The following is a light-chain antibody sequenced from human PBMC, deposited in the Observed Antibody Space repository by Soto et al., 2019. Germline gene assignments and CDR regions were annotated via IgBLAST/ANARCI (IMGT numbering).Light chain of an antibody. V-gene: IGLV7-46*01. CDR1: TGAVTSGHY. CDR3: LLSYKGLVV. J-gene: IGLJ2*01. Sequence: QTVVTQEPSLTVSPGGTVTLTCGSSTGAVTSGHYPYWFQQKPGQAPRPLVYDATNRHSWTPARFSGSLLGGKAALTLSGAQPEDEADYYCLLSYKGLVVFGGGTKLTVL. CDR2: DAT.